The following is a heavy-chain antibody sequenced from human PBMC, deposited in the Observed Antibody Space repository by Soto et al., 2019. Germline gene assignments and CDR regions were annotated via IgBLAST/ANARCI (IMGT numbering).Heavy chain of an antibody. J-gene: IGHJ6*02. CDR1: GFTFSSYG. Sequence: QVQLVESGGGVVQPGRSLRLSCAASGFTFSSYGMHWVRQAPGKGLEWVAVISYDGSNKYYADSVKGRFTISRDNSKNTLYQEINGPRAEDTAVYYCAKDRSGYWLYGYYYYYLGMDVWGQGTTVTVSS. D-gene: IGHD3-3*01. CDR3: AKDRSGYWLYGYYYYYLGMDV. V-gene: IGHV3-30*18. CDR2: ISYDGSNK.